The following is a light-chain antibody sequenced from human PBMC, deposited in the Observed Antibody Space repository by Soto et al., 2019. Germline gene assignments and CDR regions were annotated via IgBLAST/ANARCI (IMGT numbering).Light chain of an antibody. CDR2: GAS. CDR3: QQYGSSPGT. CDR1: QSVSSSY. V-gene: IGKV3-20*01. J-gene: IGKJ1*01. Sequence: EIVLTQSPGTLSLSPGERATLSCRDSQSVSSSYLAWYQQKSGQAPRLLIYGASSRATGIPDRFSGSGSGTDFTLTISRLEPEDFAVYYCQQYGSSPGTFGQGTKVDIK.